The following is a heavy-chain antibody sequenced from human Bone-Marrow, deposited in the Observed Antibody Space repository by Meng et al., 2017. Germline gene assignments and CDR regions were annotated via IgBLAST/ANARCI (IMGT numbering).Heavy chain of an antibody. CDR2: IYYTGST. D-gene: IGHD5-18*01. Sequence: LQLQESGPGLVKPSETLSLTCTVSCGSISSSFFFWGWVRQPPGKGLEWIGSIYYTGSTYYNPSLKSRVTISIDTSKNQFSLKLSSVTAADTAVYYCARLDDTGIDYWGQGILVTVSS. V-gene: IGHV4-39*01. J-gene: IGHJ4*02. CDR3: ARLDDTGIDY. CDR1: CGSISSSFFF.